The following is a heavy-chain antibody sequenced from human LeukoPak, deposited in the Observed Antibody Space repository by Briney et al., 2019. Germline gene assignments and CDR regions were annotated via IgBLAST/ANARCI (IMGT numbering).Heavy chain of an antibody. CDR1: GFTVSSSY. CDR2: IYSGGNT. J-gene: IGHJ3*02. V-gene: IGHV3-66*01. D-gene: IGHD6-6*01. Sequence: AGGSLRLSCAASGFTVSSSYMTWVRQAPGKGLEWVSIIYSGGNTYYADSVKGRFTISRDNSKNTLYLQMNSLRAEDTAVYYCARDAYSSSSGRAFDIWGQGTMVTVSS. CDR3: ARDAYSSSSGRAFDI.